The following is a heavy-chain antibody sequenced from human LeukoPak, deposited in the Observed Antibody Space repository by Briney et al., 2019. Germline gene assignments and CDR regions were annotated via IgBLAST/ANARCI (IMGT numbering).Heavy chain of an antibody. D-gene: IGHD3-10*01. J-gene: IGHJ3*02. CDR1: GGSISSSSYY. Sequence: SETLSLTCTVSGGSISSSSYYRGWIRQPPGKGLEWIGSIYYSGSTYYNPSLKSRVTISVDTSKNQFSLEVSSVTAADTAVYYCARRELLSTPDAFDIWGQGTMVTVSS. V-gene: IGHV4-39*01. CDR2: IYYSGST. CDR3: ARRELLSTPDAFDI.